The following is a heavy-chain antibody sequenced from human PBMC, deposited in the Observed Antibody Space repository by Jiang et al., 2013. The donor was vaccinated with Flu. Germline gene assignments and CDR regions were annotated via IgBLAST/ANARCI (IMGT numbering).Heavy chain of an antibody. D-gene: IGHD3-10*01. V-gene: IGHV4-31*02. CDR3: ARLGGLLDY. Sequence: TYNNPSLRSRVTISLDKSKNQFSLKLSSVTAADTAVYYCARLGGLLDYWGQGSLVTVSS. J-gene: IGHJ4*02. CDR2: T.